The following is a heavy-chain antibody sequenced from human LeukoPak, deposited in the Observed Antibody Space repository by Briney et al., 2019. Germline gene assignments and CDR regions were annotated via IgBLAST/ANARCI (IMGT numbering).Heavy chain of an antibody. D-gene: IGHD2-2*01. CDR2: ISSSSSYI. J-gene: IGHJ3*02. V-gene: IGHV3-21*01. Sequence: GGSLRLSCAASGFTFSSYSMNWVRQAPGKGLEWVSSISSSSSYIYYADSVKGRFTISRDNAKNSLYLQMNSLRAEDTAVYYCARDVGYCSSTGCNRPPDDAFDIWGQGTMVTVSS. CDR1: GFTFSSYS. CDR3: ARDVGYCSSTGCNRPPDDAFDI.